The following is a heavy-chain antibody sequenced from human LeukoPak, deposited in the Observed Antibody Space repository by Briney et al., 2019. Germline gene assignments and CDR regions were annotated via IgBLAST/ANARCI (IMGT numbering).Heavy chain of an antibody. Sequence: SETLSLTCTVSGGSTSSGDYYWSWIRQPPGKGLEWIGYVYYSGSTYTNPSLKSRVTISLDTSKNQFSLKLTSVTAADTAVYYCARRTSGSAPYHDYWGQGTLVTVSS. CDR1: GGSTSSGDYY. CDR3: ARRTSGSAPYHDY. J-gene: IGHJ4*02. CDR2: VYYSGST. V-gene: IGHV4-30-4*01. D-gene: IGHD3-10*01.